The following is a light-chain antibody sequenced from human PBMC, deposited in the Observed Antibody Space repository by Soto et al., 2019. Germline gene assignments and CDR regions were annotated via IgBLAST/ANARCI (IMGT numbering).Light chain of an antibody. CDR2: KAS. Sequence: DIQITQSPSTVSASVVGRVTITFRASQSISSWLAWYQQKSGKAPKLLIYKASSLEGGVPSRFSGSGSETEFTLTIGSLQPDDFATYYCQQYKSYPYTVGQGPRWIS. J-gene: IGKJ2*01. V-gene: IGKV1-5*03. CDR3: QQYKSYPYT. CDR1: QSISSW.